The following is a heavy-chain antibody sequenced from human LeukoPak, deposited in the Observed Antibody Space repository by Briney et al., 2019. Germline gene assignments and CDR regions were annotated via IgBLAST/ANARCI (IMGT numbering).Heavy chain of an antibody. CDR3: ARGLLRGYYYYYMDV. CDR2: MSHSGST. Sequence: RPSETLSLTCAVYGGSFSGYYWSWIRQPPGKGLEWIGEMSHSGSTNYNASLKSRVTISVDTSKNQFCLKLSSVSAADTAVFYWARGLLRGYYYYYMDVWGKGTPVTVSS. J-gene: IGHJ6*03. V-gene: IGHV4-34*01. D-gene: IGHD3-10*01. CDR1: GGSFSGYY.